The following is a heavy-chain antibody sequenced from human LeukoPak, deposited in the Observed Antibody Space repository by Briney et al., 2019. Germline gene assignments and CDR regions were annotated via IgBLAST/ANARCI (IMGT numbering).Heavy chain of an antibody. CDR1: GFTFSSYG. CDR3: AKAPSADYYYMDV. J-gene: IGHJ6*03. Sequence: PGGSLRLSCAASGFTFSSYGMHWVRQAPGKGLEWVAFIRYDGSNKYYADSVKGRFTISRDNSKNTLYLQMNSLRAEDTAVYYCAKAPSADYYYMDVWGKGTTVTVSS. CDR2: IRYDGSNK. V-gene: IGHV3-30*02.